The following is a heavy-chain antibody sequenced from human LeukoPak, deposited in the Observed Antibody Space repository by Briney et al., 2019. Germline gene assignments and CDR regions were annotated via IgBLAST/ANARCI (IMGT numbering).Heavy chain of an antibody. V-gene: IGHV4-59*01. J-gene: IGHJ4*02. CDR1: GGSITNYY. CDR3: ATQLTIFRGQVAQYYFDY. Sequence: SETLSLTCTVSGGSITNYYWSWIRQPPGKGLEWIGYIYYSGSTNYNPSLKSRVTISVDTSKNQFSLKLSSVTAADTAVYYCATQLTIFRGQVAQYYFDYWGQGTLVTVSS. CDR2: IYYSGST. D-gene: IGHD3-3*01.